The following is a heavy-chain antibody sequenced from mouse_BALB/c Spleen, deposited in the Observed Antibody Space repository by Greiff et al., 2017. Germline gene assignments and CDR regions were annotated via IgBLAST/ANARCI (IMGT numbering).Heavy chain of an antibody. CDR2: ISNGGGST. CDR3: ARHGTGSDWYFDV. Sequence: EVKLMESGGGLVQPGGSLKLSCAASGFTFSSYTMSWVRQTPEKRLEWVAYISNGGGSTYYPDTVKGRFTISRDNAKNTLYLQMSSLKSEDTAMYYCARHGTGSDWYFDVWGAGTTVTVSS. V-gene: IGHV5-12-2*01. CDR1: GFTFSSYT. D-gene: IGHD4-1*01. J-gene: IGHJ1*01.